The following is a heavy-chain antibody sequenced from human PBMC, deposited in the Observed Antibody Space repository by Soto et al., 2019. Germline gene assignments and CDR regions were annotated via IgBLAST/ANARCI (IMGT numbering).Heavy chain of an antibody. CDR2: ISSSGSTI. CDR1: GFTFSSYE. D-gene: IGHD3-22*01. CDR3: ARNYYYDSSGYYPSHFDY. V-gene: IGHV3-48*03. Sequence: EVQLVESGGGLVQPGGSLRLSCAASGFTFSSYEMNWVRQAPGKGLEWVSYISSSGSTIYYADSVKGRFTISRDNAKNSLYLQMNSLRAEDTTVYYCARNYYYDSSGYYPSHFDYWGQGTLVTVSS. J-gene: IGHJ4*02.